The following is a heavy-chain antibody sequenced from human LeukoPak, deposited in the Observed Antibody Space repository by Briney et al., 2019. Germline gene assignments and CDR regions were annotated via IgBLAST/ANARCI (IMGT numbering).Heavy chain of an antibody. D-gene: IGHD6-19*01. CDR2: KSYDGNNK. V-gene: IGHV3-30*03. Sequence: GGSLRLSCAASGFTFSSYGMHWVRQAPGKGLEWVAVKSYDGNNKFYADSVKGRFTISRDNSKNTLYLQMSSLRAEDTAVYYCARGRLGAYFFDYWGQGTLVTVSS. J-gene: IGHJ4*02. CDR1: GFTFSSYG. CDR3: ARGRLGAYFFDY.